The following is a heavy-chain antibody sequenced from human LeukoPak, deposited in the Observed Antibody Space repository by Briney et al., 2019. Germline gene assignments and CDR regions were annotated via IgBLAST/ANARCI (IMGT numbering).Heavy chain of an antibody. CDR1: GGTFTSYY. V-gene: IGHV1-46*01. D-gene: IGHD5-18*01. Sequence: ASVKVSCKASGGTFTSYYMHWVRQAPGQGLECMGIINPSGGSTSYAQKFQGRVTMTRDMSTSTVYMELSSLRSEDTAVYYCARVDTAMVLDYWGQGTLVTVSS. J-gene: IGHJ4*02. CDR3: ARVDTAMVLDY. CDR2: INPSGGST.